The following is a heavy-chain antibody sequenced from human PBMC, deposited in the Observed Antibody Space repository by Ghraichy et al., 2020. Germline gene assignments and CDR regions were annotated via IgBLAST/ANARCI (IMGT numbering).Heavy chain of an antibody. J-gene: IGHJ4*02. Sequence: ETLSLTCAVYGGSFSKYYWSWIRQPPGKGLEWIGEVSHSGNTTYNPSLASRVTVSVDTSKNQLSLKLNSVTAADTAVYFCARWTFGDYGKTQYWGQGTLVSVSS. D-gene: IGHD4-17*01. CDR3: ARWTFGDYGKTQY. CDR1: GGSFSKYY. V-gene: IGHV4-34*01. CDR2: VSHSGNT.